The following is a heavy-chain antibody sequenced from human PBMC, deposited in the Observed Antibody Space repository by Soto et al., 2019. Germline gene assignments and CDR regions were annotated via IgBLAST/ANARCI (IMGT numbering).Heavy chain of an antibody. CDR2: IGRSSSPI. Sequence: GGSLRLSCAASGFTFITYGMNCVRQAPGKGLEWVSYIGRSSSPIYYADSVKGRFTISRDNAQNSLSLQMNDLRDEDTAVYYCARDDYDSHHDIVIWGEGTMVTVS. V-gene: IGHV3-48*02. J-gene: IGHJ3*02. CDR1: GFTFITYG. CDR3: ARDDYDSHHDIVI. D-gene: IGHD3-10*01.